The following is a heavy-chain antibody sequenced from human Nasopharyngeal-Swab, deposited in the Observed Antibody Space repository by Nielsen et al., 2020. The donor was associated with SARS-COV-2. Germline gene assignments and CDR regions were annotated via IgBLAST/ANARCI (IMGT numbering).Heavy chain of an antibody. CDR2: INPNSGGT. CDR1: GSTFTGYY. Sequence: ASVKVSCKASGSTFTGYYMHWVRQAPGQGLEWMGWINPNSGGTNYAQKFQGWVTMTRDTSISTAYMELSRLRSDDTAVYYCARASSSWYFNSQVSYGMDVWGQGTTVTVSS. CDR3: ARASSSWYFNSQVSYGMDV. J-gene: IGHJ6*02. V-gene: IGHV1-2*04. D-gene: IGHD6-13*01.